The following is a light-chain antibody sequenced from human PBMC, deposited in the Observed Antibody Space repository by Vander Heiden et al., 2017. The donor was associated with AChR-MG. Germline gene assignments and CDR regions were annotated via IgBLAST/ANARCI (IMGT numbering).Light chain of an antibody. CDR2: DAS. V-gene: IGKV1-5*01. CDR1: QSISSW. Sequence: GDRVTITCRARQSISSWLAWYQQKPGKAPKLLIYDASSLERGVPSRFSGSGSGTEFTLTISSLQPDDFATYYCQQYNSYSLAFGQGTKVEIK. CDR3: QQYNSYSLA. J-gene: IGKJ1*01.